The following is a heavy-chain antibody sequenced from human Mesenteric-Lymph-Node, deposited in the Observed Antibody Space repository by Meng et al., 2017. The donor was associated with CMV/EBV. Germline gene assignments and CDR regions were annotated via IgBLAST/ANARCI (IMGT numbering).Heavy chain of an antibody. V-gene: IGHV2-5*02. D-gene: IGHD3-10*01. Sequence: FSLSTGGVGVGWIRQPPGKALEWLALIYWDDDKRYSPSLKSRLTITKDTSKNQVVLTMTNMDPVDTATYYCAHLGGITMVRGGYFDLWGRGTLVTVSS. CDR3: AHLGGITMVRGGYFDL. CDR2: IYWDDDK. J-gene: IGHJ2*01. CDR1: FSLSTGGVG.